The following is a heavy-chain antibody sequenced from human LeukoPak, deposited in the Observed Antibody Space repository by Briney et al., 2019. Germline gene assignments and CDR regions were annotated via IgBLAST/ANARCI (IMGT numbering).Heavy chain of an antibody. J-gene: IGHJ1*01. CDR1: GFTFSSYG. CDR3: ARDDAHDIILQH. CDR2: IWYDGSNK. Sequence: GGSLRLSCAASGFTFSSYGMHWVRQAPGKGLEWVAVIWYDGSNKYYADSVKGRFTISRDNSKNTLYLQMNSLRAEDTAVYYCARDDAHDIILQHWGQGTLVTVSS. D-gene: IGHD3-9*01. V-gene: IGHV3-33*01.